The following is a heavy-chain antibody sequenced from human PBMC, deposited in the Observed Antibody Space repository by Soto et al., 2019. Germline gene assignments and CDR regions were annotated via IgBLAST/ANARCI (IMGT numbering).Heavy chain of an antibody. CDR1: GGTFGSYA. J-gene: IGHJ6*02. Sequence: GASVKVSCKASGGTFGSYAISWVRQAPGQGLEWMGGIIPIFGTANYAQKFQGRVTITTDESTSTAYMELSSLRSEDTAVYYCASGLTVVQKDYYYGMDVWGQGTTVTVSS. CDR2: IIPIFGTA. CDR3: ASGLTVVQKDYYYGMDV. D-gene: IGHD4-17*01. V-gene: IGHV1-69*05.